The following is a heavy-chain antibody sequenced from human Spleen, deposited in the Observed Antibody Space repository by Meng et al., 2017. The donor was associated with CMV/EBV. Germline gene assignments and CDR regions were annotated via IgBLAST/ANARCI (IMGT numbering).Heavy chain of an antibody. J-gene: IGHJ5*02. CDR1: GGCIGSGSYC. Sequence: SGGCIGSGSYCWGWIRQPPGKGLEWIGSFYYSGTTYYNPSLKSRVTILGDMSKNQLSLKLSSVTAADTAEYYCARVNSSGWSRWFDPWGQGTLVTVSS. CDR3: ARVNSSGWSRWFDP. CDR2: FYYSGTT. V-gene: IGHV4-39*07. D-gene: IGHD6-19*01.